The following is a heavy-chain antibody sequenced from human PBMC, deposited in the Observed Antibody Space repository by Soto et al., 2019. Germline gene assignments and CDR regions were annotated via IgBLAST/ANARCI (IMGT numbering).Heavy chain of an antibody. CDR1: GASVSSGSYY. J-gene: IGHJ4*02. CDR2: ILYSGST. V-gene: IGHV4-61*01. D-gene: IGHD6-13*01. Sequence: PSETLSLTCTVSGASVSSGSYYWSWIRQPPGKGLEWIGSILYSGSTNYNPSLKSRVTISVDTSKNQYSLKLSSVTAADTAVYYCARDRSISWAYYWGQGTLVTVSS. CDR3: ARDRSISWAYY.